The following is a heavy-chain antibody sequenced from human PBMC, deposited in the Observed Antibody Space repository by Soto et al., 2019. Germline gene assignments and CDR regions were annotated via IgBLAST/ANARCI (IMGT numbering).Heavy chain of an antibody. V-gene: IGHV3-30*18. CDR3: AKDQGFAFSIVVVVAEEGSYFDY. CDR1: GFTFSSYG. Sequence: GGSLRLSCAASGFTFSSYGMHWVRQAPGKGLEWVAVISYDGSNKYYADSVKGRFTISRDNSKNTLYLQMNSLRAEDTAVYYCAKDQGFAFSIVVVVAEEGSYFDYWGQGTLVTVSS. CDR2: ISYDGSNK. D-gene: IGHD2-15*01. J-gene: IGHJ4*02.